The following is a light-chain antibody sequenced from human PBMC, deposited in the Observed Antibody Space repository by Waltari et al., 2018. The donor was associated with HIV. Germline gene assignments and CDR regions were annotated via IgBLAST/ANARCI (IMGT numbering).Light chain of an antibody. CDR1: SSNLGLGYD. Sequence: QSVLTQPPSVSGAPGQRVTISCTGSSSNLGLGYDVQWYQQLPGTAPKLLVYDTFNRPSGVPARFSGSKSGISASLAITALQAEDEANYYCQSYDNSLIAWVFGGGTKVTVL. CDR3: QSYDNSLIAWV. CDR2: DTF. V-gene: IGLV1-40*01. J-gene: IGLJ3*02.